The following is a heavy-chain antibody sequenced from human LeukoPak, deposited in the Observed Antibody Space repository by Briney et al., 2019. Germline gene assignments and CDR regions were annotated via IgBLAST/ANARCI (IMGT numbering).Heavy chain of an antibody. CDR2: IYYSGST. Sequence: KPSETLSLTCTGSGGSISSYYWSWLRQPPGKGLEWIGYIYYSGSTNYNPSLKSRVTISVDTSKNQFSLKLSSVTAADTAVYYCARVSLRAFDIWGQGTMVTVSS. V-gene: IGHV4-59*01. CDR1: GGSISSYY. J-gene: IGHJ3*02. CDR3: ARVSLRAFDI.